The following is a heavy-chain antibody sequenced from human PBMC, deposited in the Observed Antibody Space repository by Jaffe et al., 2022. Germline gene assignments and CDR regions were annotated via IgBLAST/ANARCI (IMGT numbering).Heavy chain of an antibody. Sequence: EVQLVESGGGLVKPGGSLRLSCAASGFTFSSYSMNWVRQAPGKGLEWVSSISSSSSYIYYADSVKGRFTISRDNAKNSLYLQMNSLRAEDTAVYYCARDKGYCSGGSCYAPYYFDYWGQGTLVTVSS. D-gene: IGHD2-15*01. CDR1: GFTFSSYS. V-gene: IGHV3-21*01. J-gene: IGHJ4*02. CDR2: ISSSSSYI. CDR3: ARDKGYCSGGSCYAPYYFDY.